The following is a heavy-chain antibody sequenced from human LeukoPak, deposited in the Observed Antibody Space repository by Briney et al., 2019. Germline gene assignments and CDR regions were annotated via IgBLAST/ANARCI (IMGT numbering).Heavy chain of an antibody. J-gene: IGHJ4*02. V-gene: IGHV3-30-3*01. CDR3: AREGYGYYYGSGSIAFVS. D-gene: IGHD3-10*01. Sequence: GGSLRLSCAASGFTFSSYAMHGVRQAPGKGLEWVALISYDGSNKYYADSVKGRFTISRDNSKNTLYLQMNSLRAEDTAVYYCAREGYGYYYGSGSIAFVSWGQGTLVTVSS. CDR2: ISYDGSNK. CDR1: GFTFSSYA.